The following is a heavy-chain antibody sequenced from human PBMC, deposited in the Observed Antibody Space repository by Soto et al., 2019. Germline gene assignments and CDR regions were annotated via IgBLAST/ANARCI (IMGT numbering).Heavy chain of an antibody. CDR2: IYYSGST. V-gene: IGHV4-59*01. D-gene: IGHD2-15*01. CDR1: GGSISSYY. J-gene: IGHJ3*02. CDR3: ARAEGYCSGGRCYHDAFDI. Sequence: SETLSLTCTVSGGSISSYYWSWIRQPPGKGLEWIGYIYYSGSTNYNPSLKSRVTISVDTSKNQFSLKLSSVTAADTAVYFCARAEGYCSGGRCYHDAFDIWGKGTMVTV.